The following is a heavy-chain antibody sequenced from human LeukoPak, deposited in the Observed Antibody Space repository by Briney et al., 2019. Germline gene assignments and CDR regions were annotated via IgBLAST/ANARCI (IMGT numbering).Heavy chain of an antibody. CDR3: ARALGRITIFGVVRYYGMDV. J-gene: IGHJ6*02. Sequence: SETLSLTCTVSGGSVSSNNYQWNWIRQPPGKGLEWIGDIYHSGSTNYNPSLKSRVTISVDTSKNQFSLKLSSVTAADTAVYYCARALGRITIFGVVRYYGMDVWGQGTTVTVSS. D-gene: IGHD3-3*01. CDR2: IYHSGST. V-gene: IGHV4-61*01. CDR1: GGSVSSNNYQ.